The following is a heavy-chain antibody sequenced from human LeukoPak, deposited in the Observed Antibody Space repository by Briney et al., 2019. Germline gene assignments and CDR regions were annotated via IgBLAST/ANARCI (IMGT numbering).Heavy chain of an antibody. D-gene: IGHD5-12*01. V-gene: IGHV1-69*15. J-gene: IGHJ5*02. CDR1: GGTFSSYA. CDR3: ARVRSGYDLGSWFDP. Sequence: SVKVSCKASGGTFSSYAISWVRQAPGQGLEWMGRVIPIFGTANYAQKFQGRVTNTPDESTSTAYMELSSLRSEDTAVYYCARVRSGYDLGSWFDPWGQGTLVTVSS. CDR2: VIPIFGTA.